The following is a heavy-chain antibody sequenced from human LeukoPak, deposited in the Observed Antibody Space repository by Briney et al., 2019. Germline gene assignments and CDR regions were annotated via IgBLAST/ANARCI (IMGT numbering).Heavy chain of an antibody. CDR3: AKGGYCSSTGCYRKGWFDP. CDR1: GFTFDDYA. Sequence: PGGSLRLSCAASGFTFDDYAMHWVRQAPGKGLEWVSGISWNSGSIGYADSVKGRFTISRDNAKNSLYLQMNSLRAEDTALYYCAKGGYCSSTGCYRKGWFDPWGQGTLVTVSS. J-gene: IGHJ5*02. D-gene: IGHD2-2*02. V-gene: IGHV3-9*01. CDR2: ISWNSGSI.